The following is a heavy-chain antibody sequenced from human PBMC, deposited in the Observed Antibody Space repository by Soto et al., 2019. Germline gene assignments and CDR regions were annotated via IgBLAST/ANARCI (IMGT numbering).Heavy chain of an antibody. D-gene: IGHD6-6*01. Sequence: EVQLLESGGGLVQRGGSLRLSCAASGFTFSNYAMSWVRQAPGKGLEWVAAISGSGGSKYYADSVNGRVTISRDNSKNTLYLQRSSLRAEDTAVYYCAKDVEYSSSFPDYWGQGSLVTVSS. CDR1: GFTFSNYA. J-gene: IGHJ4*02. CDR3: AKDVEYSSSFPDY. V-gene: IGHV3-23*01. CDR2: ISGSGGSK.